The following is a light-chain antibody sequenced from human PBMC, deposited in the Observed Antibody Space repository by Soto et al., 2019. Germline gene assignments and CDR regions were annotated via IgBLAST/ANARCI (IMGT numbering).Light chain of an antibody. CDR3: QHRSTWPRT. CDR1: QSVSAY. J-gene: IGKJ1*01. V-gene: IGKV3-11*01. CDR2: DAS. Sequence: EIVLTQSPATLSLSPGERATLSCRASQSVSAYLAWYQQKPGQAPRLLIYDASNRATAIPARFSGSGSGTDFTLTINSLEPEDFAVYYCQHRSTWPRTFGQGTKVEIK.